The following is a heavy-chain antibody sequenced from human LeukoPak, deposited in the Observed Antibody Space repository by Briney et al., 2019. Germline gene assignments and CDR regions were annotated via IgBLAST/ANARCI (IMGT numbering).Heavy chain of an antibody. CDR2: ISYDGSNK. J-gene: IGHJ4*02. CDR3: ARAWYYYDSSGYGPFSY. V-gene: IGHV3-30*04. CDR1: GFTFSSYA. Sequence: GGSLRLSCAASGFTFSSYAMHWGRQAPGKGLEWVAVISYDGSNKYYADSVKGRFTISRDNSKNTLYLQMNSLRAEDTAVYYCARAWYYYDSSGYGPFSYWGQGTLVTVSS. D-gene: IGHD3-22*01.